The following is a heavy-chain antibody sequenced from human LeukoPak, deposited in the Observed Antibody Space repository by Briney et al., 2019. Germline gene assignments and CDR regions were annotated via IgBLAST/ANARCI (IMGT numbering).Heavy chain of an antibody. Sequence: GGSLRLSCAASGFSFSHYWMHWVRHDPGMGLVWVSRINTDGATTTYEDSVKGRFTISRDNAKETLYLHMHSLRAEDTAVYYCVRSAFYDRSGYYYDHWGQGTLVTVSS. CDR2: INTDGATT. V-gene: IGHV3-74*01. J-gene: IGHJ5*02. D-gene: IGHD3-22*01. CDR3: VRSAFYDRSGYYYDH. CDR1: GFSFSHYW.